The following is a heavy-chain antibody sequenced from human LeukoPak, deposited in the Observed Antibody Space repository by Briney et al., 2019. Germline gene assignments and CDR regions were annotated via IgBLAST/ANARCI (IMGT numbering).Heavy chain of an antibody. J-gene: IGHJ5*02. CDR1: GFTFSSYW. V-gene: IGHV3-7*01. CDR2: IKQDGSEK. Sequence: PGGSLRLSCAASGFTFSSYWMSWVRQAPGKGLEGVANIKQDGSEKYYVDSVKGRFTISRDNAKNSLYLQMNSLRAEDTAVYYCARDSDTVWSGELLGNWFDPWGQGTLVTVSS. CDR3: ARDSDTVWSGELLGNWFDP. D-gene: IGHD3-10*01.